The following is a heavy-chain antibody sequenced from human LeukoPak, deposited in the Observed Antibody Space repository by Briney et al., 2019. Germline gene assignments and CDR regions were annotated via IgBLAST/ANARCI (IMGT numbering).Heavy chain of an antibody. Sequence: PGGSLRLSCAASGFTFSSDWMSWVRQAPGMGLEWVAKIKQDGSEKYYVDSVKGRFTISRDNAKNSLYLQMNSLRAEDTAVYYCARGPLVVVAATPLADYWGQGTLVTVSS. CDR1: GFTFSSDW. CDR3: ARGPLVVVAATPLADY. J-gene: IGHJ4*02. CDR2: IKQDGSEK. V-gene: IGHV3-7*01. D-gene: IGHD2-15*01.